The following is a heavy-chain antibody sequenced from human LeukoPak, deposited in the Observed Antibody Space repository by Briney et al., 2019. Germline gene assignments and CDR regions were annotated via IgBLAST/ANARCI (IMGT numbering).Heavy chain of an antibody. CDR3: ATEGKMVRGVYTDY. D-gene: IGHD3-10*01. CDR2: INAGNGNT. Sequence: GASVKVSCKASGYTFTSYAMHWVRQAPGQRLEWMGWINAGNGNTKYSQEFQGRVTMTADTSTDTVYMELSSLRSEDTAVYYCATEGKMVRGVYTDYWGQGTLVTVSS. V-gene: IGHV1-3*03. J-gene: IGHJ4*02. CDR1: GYTFTSYA.